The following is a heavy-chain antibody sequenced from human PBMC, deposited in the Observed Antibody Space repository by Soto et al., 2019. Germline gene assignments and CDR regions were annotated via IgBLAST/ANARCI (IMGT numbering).Heavy chain of an antibody. J-gene: IGHJ3*02. CDR2: IKQGGIEK. Sequence: EVQLVESGGDLAQPGGSLRLSCAASGFTLSNFWVNWVRQAPGKGLEWVANIKQGGIEKNYVDTVKGRFTISRDDTKNLLFPQMNNLRAEDTAIYYCLVTTSAFDIWGRGTTVTVSS. CDR3: LVTTSAFDI. D-gene: IGHD4-17*01. CDR1: GFTLSNFW. V-gene: IGHV3-7*01.